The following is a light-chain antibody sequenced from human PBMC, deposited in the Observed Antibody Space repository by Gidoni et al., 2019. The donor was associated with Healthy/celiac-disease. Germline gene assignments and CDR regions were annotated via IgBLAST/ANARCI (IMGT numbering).Light chain of an antibody. CDR2: EVS. V-gene: IGLV2-8*01. Sequence: QSALPQPPSAPGSPGQSVTNSCTGTSSYVGGYNYVSWYQQHPGKAPKLRIYEVSKRPSGVPDRFSGAKSGNTASLTVAGLQAEDEADYYCSSYAGSNLYVVGTGTKVTVL. CDR1: SSYVGGYNY. CDR3: SSYAGSNLYV. J-gene: IGLJ1*01.